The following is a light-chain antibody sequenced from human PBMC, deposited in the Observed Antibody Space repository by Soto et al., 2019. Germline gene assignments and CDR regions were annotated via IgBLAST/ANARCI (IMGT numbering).Light chain of an antibody. V-gene: IGKV3-20*01. CDR3: QQYGSSPRT. J-gene: IGKJ1*01. Sequence: EIVMTQSPATLSVSPGERATLSCRASQSVSSNLAWYQQKPGQAPRLLIYGASNRATGIPDRLSGSGSGTDFTLTIGRLEPEDFAVYYCQQYGSSPRTFGQGTKVDIK. CDR1: QSVSSN. CDR2: GAS.